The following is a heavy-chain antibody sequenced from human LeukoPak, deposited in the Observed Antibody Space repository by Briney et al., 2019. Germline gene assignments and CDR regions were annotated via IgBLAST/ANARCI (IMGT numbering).Heavy chain of an antibody. V-gene: IGHV1-69*04. Sequence: SVKVSCKASGGTFSSYAIRWVRQAPGQGLEWMGRIIPILGIANYAQKFQGRVTITADKSTSTAYMELSSLRSEDTAVYYCARDLGYCSSTSCSRVDPWGQGTLVTVSS. CDR3: ARDLGYCSSTSCSRVDP. J-gene: IGHJ5*02. CDR2: IIPILGIA. D-gene: IGHD2-2*01. CDR1: GGTFSSYA.